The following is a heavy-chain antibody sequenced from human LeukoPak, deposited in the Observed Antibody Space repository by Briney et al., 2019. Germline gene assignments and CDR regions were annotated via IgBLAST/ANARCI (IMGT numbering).Heavy chain of an antibody. D-gene: IGHD3-10*01. Sequence: GGSLRLSCAASGFTFSSYAMSWVRQAPGKGLEWVSAISGSGGSTYYADSVKGRFTISRDNSKNTLYLQMNSLRAEDTAVYYCAEDKGAGFGGMDDWGQGTTVTVSS. CDR1: GFTFSSYA. V-gene: IGHV3-23*01. CDR2: ISGSGGST. CDR3: AEDKGAGFGGMDD. J-gene: IGHJ6*02.